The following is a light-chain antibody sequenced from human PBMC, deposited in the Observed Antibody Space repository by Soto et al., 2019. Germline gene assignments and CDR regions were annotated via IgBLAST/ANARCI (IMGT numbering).Light chain of an antibody. CDR3: QSYDNRLSVV. J-gene: IGLJ2*01. CDR2: GNS. Sequence: QSVLTQPPSVSGAPGQRVTISCTGSSSNIGAGYNVHWYQQLPGTAPKLLIYGNSNRPSGVPDRFSGSKSGTSASLAITGLQAEDEADYYCQSYDNRLSVVFGGGTKLTVL. CDR1: SSNIGAGYN. V-gene: IGLV1-40*01.